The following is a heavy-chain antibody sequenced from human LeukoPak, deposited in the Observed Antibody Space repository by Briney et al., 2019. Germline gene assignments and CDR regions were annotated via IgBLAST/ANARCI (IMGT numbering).Heavy chain of an antibody. J-gene: IGHJ4*02. CDR1: GFTFSSYS. Sequence: GGSLRLSCAASGFTFSSYSMNWVRQAPGKGLEWVSSISSSSSYIYYADSVKGRFTISRDNAKNSLYLQMNSLRAEDTVVYYCASRLLLWFGELLPDYWGQGTLVTVSS. V-gene: IGHV3-21*01. CDR3: ASRLLLWFGELLPDY. D-gene: IGHD3-10*01. CDR2: ISSSSSYI.